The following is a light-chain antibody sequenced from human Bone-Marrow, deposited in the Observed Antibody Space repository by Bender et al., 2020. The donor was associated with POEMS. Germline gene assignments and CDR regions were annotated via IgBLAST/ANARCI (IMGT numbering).Light chain of an antibody. V-gene: IGLV2-14*03. CDR3: SSYTNSFTPV. CDR2: DVT. Sequence: QSALTQPASVSGSPGQSITISCTGTSSDIGGYNYVSWYQQHPGRGPKLIIYDVTNRPSGVSHRFSGSKSGNTASLTISGLQADDEADYYCSSYTNSFTPVFGGGTKLTVL. J-gene: IGLJ3*02. CDR1: SSDIGGYNY.